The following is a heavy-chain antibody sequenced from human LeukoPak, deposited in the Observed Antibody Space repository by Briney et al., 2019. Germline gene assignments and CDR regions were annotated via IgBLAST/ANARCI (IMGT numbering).Heavy chain of an antibody. CDR2: ISGSGGST. V-gene: IGHV3-23*01. J-gene: IGHJ4*02. CDR1: GFTFSSYA. Sequence: GGSLRLSCAASGFTFSSYAMSWVRQAPGKGLEWVSAISGSGGSTYYADSVKGRFTISRDNSKNTLYLQMNSLRAEDTAVYYCAKDLREYSYGGDYYFDYWGQGTLVTVSS. CDR3: AKDLREYSYGGDYYFDY. D-gene: IGHD5-18*01.